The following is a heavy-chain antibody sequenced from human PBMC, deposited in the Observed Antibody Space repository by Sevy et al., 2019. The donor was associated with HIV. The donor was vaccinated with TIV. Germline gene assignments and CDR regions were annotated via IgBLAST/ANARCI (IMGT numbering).Heavy chain of an antibody. V-gene: IGHV1-69*13. D-gene: IGHD6-6*01. CDR3: AREESIAALPGDLQY. Sequence: ASVKVSCKASGGTFSSYAITWVRQAPGQGLEWMGGIIPIFGTANYAQKFQGRVTITADESTSTAYMELSGLRSEDTAVYYCAREESIAALPGDLQYWGQGTLVTVSS. CDR2: IIPIFGTA. J-gene: IGHJ1*01. CDR1: GGTFSSYA.